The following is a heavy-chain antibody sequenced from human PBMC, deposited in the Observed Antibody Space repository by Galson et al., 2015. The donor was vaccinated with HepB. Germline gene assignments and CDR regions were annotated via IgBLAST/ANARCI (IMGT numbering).Heavy chain of an antibody. V-gene: IGHV5-10-1*01. Sequence: QSGAEVKKPGESLRISCKGSENSFTNYWISWLRQMPGKGPEWMGRIDPTDSYTNYSPSFQGHVTISADKSISTAYLQWGSLKASDTAMYYCARHKNYNWFDPWGQGTLVTVSS. CDR3: ARHKNYNWFDP. CDR2: IDPTDSYT. J-gene: IGHJ5*02. CDR1: ENSFTNYW.